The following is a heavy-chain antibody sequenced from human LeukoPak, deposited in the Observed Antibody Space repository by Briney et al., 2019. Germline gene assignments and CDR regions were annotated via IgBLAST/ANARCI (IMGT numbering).Heavy chain of an antibody. Sequence: GGSLRLSCPASGFIFTNNAFHWVRQAPGKGLEWVALISFDGSDKYYGDSVKGRFTISRDNSKNTLYLQMNSLRAEDTAVYYCAKGSEPYYDCYFDYWGQGTLVTVSS. V-gene: IGHV3-30*04. CDR3: AKGSEPYYDCYFDY. CDR2: ISFDGSDK. J-gene: IGHJ4*02. CDR1: GFIFTNNA. D-gene: IGHD3-22*01.